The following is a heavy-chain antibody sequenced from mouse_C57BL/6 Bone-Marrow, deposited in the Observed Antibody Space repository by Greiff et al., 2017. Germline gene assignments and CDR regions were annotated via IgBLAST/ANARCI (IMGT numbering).Heavy chain of an antibody. CDR2: IDPSDIYT. Sequence: QVQLQQPGAELVMPGASVKLSCKASGYTFTSYWMHWVKQWPGQGLEWIGEIDPSDIYTNYNQKFKGKSTLTVDKASFTAYMQLSSLTSEVSAVYYCARGDYCGSSFDYWGQGTTLTVSS. J-gene: IGHJ2*01. D-gene: IGHD1-1*01. V-gene: IGHV1-69*01. CDR1: GYTFTSYW. CDR3: ARGDYCGSSFDY.